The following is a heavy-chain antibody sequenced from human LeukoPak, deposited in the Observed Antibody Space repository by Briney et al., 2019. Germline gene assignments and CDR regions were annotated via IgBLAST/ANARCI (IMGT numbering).Heavy chain of an antibody. CDR3: AKSGYNRFDY. V-gene: IGHV4-59*01. CDR2: IHYTGST. J-gene: IGHJ4*02. D-gene: IGHD5-24*01. CDR1: GGSISSYY. Sequence: SETLSLTCTVSGGSISSYYWSWIRQSPGKGLECIGYIHYTGSTNYNPSLKSRVTISVETSKNQFSLKLKSVTAADTAVYYCAKSGYNRFDYWGQGTLVTVSS.